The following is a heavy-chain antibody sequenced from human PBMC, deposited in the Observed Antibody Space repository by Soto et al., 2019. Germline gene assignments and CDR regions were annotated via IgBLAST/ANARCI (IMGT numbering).Heavy chain of an antibody. CDR1: GYSFSSFG. CDR2: ISGYNGAT. J-gene: IGHJ6*02. CDR3: ARRTRWNDGGYYEYDMDV. D-gene: IGHD1-1*01. Sequence: QIPLVQSGAEVKKPGASVKVSCKTSGYSFSSFGIIWVRQAPGQGLEWMGWISGYNGATNYAQRVQGRIVMTIDTSTSTAHLEMRSLKSDDTAVYFCARRTRWNDGGYYEYDMDVWGQGTTVTV. V-gene: IGHV1-18*01.